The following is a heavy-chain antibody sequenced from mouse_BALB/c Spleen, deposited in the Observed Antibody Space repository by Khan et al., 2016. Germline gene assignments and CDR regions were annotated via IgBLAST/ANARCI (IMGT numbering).Heavy chain of an antibody. J-gene: IGHJ2*01. CDR1: GYSITSDYA. V-gene: IGHV3-2*02. Sequence: EVQLQESGPGLVKPSQSLSLTCTVTGYSITSDYAWNWIRQFPGNKLEWMGYITYSGYTSYNPSLKSRISITRDTSKNQFFLQLNSVTTEDTDTYYCATSGNYFDYWGQGTTLTVSS. CDR3: ATSGNYFDY. CDR2: ITYSGYT. D-gene: IGHD1-1*01.